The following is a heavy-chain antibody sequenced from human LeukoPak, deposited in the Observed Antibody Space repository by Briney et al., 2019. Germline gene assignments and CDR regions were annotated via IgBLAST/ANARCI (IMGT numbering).Heavy chain of an antibody. CDR1: SGSISNYY. Sequence: SETLSLTCTVSSGSISNYYWSWIRQPPGKGLEWIGYIYYSGTTKYNPSLKSRITISVDTSKNQFSLKLSSMTAADTAVYYCARVDKRDYYDTDVWGQGTTVTVSS. D-gene: IGHD2-2*03. CDR2: IYYSGTT. J-gene: IGHJ6*02. CDR3: ARVDKRDYYDTDV. V-gene: IGHV4-59*01.